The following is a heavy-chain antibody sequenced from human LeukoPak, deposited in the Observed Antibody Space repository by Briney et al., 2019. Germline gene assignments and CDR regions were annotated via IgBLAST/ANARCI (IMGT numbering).Heavy chain of an antibody. CDR3: AREDSSGSDSFDY. V-gene: IGHV3-33*08. J-gene: IGHJ4*02. Sequence: GGSLRLSCAASGFTFSSYWMSWVRQAPGKGLEWVAVIWYDGSNKYYADSVKGRFTISRDNSKNTLYLQMNSLRAEDTAVYYCAREDSSGSDSFDYWGQGTLVTVSS. CDR2: IWYDGSNK. CDR1: GFTFSSYW. D-gene: IGHD6-19*01.